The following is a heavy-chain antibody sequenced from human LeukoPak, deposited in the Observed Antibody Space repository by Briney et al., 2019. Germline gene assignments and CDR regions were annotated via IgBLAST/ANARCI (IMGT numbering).Heavy chain of an antibody. CDR3: TRGGLEPFDY. CDR1: GFTVSRFG. V-gene: IGHV3-74*01. D-gene: IGHD1-14*01. Sequence: PGGSLRLACAASGFTVSRFGMRWVRQARGKGLVWGSRMNAGETTTTYADSVKGRFTISRDNAKNPLYLQMNSLRAEDTAVYYCTRGGLEPFDYWGLGTLVTVSS. J-gene: IGHJ4*02. CDR2: MNAGETTT.